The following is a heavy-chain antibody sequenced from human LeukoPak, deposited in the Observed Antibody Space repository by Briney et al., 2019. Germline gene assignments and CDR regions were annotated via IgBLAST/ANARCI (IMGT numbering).Heavy chain of an antibody. D-gene: IGHD1-26*01. CDR1: GGSFSSYY. V-gene: IGHV4-4*08. J-gene: IGHJ5*02. Sequence: SETLSLTCTVSGGSFSSYYWSWIRQPPGKGLEWIWYIYTSGSTSYNASLKSRVIIIVDTTKNQLSLMLRSVTRAETAVDYCAGQRGSYFVWFDPWSQGTLVTVSS. CDR3: AGQRGSYFVWFDP. CDR2: IYTSGST.